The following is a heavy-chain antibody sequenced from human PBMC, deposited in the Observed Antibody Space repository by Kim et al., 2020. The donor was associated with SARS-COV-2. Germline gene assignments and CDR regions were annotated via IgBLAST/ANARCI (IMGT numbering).Heavy chain of an antibody. CDR3: ASGLRYFDWLLRPYS. Sequence: GKGLEWIGSIYYSGSTYSTPSLQSRVTISVDTSKNQFSRKLSSVTAADTAVYYWASGLRYFDWLLRPYSWGQGTLGTVSS. V-gene: IGHV4-39*01. D-gene: IGHD3-9*01. J-gene: IGHJ4*02. CDR2: IYYSGST.